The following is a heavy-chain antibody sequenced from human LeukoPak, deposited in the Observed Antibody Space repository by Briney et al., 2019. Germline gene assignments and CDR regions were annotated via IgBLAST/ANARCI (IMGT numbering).Heavy chain of an antibody. J-gene: IGHJ5*02. CDR1: GYTFTSYD. Sequence: ASVKVSCKASGYTFTSYDINWVRQATGQGLEWMGWMNPNSGNTGYAQKFQGRVTMTRNTSISTAYMELSSLRSGDTAVYYCARGSHYYGSGSSKGFDPWGQGTLVTVSS. CDR3: ARGSHYYGSGSSKGFDP. CDR2: MNPNSGNT. D-gene: IGHD3-10*01. V-gene: IGHV1-8*01.